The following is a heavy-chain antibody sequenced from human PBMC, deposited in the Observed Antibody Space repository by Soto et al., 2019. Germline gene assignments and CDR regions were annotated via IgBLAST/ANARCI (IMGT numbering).Heavy chain of an antibody. J-gene: IGHJ4*02. CDR3: TPYSQRTDIGY. V-gene: IGHV1-69*05. CDR2: IIPIFGTA. Sequence: ASVKVSCKASGGTFSSYAISWVRQAPGQGLEWMGGIIPIFGTANYAQKFQGRFTISRDNSKNTLYLQMDRLGAEDMGIYYCTPYSQRTDIGYWGRGTLVTVSS. D-gene: IGHD2-21*01. CDR1: GGTFSSYA.